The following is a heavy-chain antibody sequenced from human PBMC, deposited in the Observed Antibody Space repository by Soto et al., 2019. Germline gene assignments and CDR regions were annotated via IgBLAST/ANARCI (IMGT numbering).Heavy chain of an antibody. CDR2: IYHSGST. J-gene: IGHJ4*02. CDR3: ARQLNAFDY. CDR1: GDSISSYY. V-gene: IGHV4-59*08. Sequence: QVQLQESGAGLVKPSETLSLTCKVSGDSISSYYWSWIRQPPGKGLEWIGYIYHSGSTDYNPSLKSRVTISADTSKHQSSLRLSSVTAADAAVYYCARQLNAFDYWGQGTLVTVSS.